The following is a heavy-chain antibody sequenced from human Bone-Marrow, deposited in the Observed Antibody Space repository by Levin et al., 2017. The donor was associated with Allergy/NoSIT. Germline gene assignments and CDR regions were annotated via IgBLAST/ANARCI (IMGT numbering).Heavy chain of an antibody. V-gene: IGHV2-26*01. D-gene: IGHD3-22*01. CDR3: ARIWSYYYDNSGSYFGAYFDT. J-gene: IGHJ4*02. CDR2: IFSNGEK. Sequence: GSGPTLVKPTETLTLTCTVSGFSLSSPRVGVSWVRQAPGKALEWLANIFSNGEKSFNTSLKTRLTISKDTSKSQVVLTMTNMDPVDTGTYSCARIWSYYYDNSGSYFGAYFDTWGPGTRVIVSS. CDR1: GFSLSSPRVG.